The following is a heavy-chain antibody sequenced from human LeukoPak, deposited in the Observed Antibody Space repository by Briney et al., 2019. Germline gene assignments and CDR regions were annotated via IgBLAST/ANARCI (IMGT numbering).Heavy chain of an antibody. Sequence: ASVKVSCKASGDTFSSYAINWVRQAPGQGLEWVGGIIPIFGTTKYAQKFQGRVTITADKSTSTVYMELSSLRSEDTAVYYCARGDYYGSGGFDYWGQGNLVTVSS. CDR1: GDTFSSYA. CDR2: IIPIFGTT. CDR3: ARGDYYGSGGFDY. J-gene: IGHJ4*02. D-gene: IGHD3-10*01. V-gene: IGHV1-69*06.